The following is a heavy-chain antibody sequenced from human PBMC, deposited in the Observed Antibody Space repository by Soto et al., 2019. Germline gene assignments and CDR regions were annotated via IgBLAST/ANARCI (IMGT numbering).Heavy chain of an antibody. J-gene: IGHJ4*02. CDR3: AREVRDTAVADFDY. CDR1: GFTFSSYG. D-gene: IGHD5-18*01. CDR2: ISYDGSDK. Sequence: PGGSLRLSCAGSGFTFSSYGMQWVRQAPGKGLEWVAVISYDGSDKYYGDSVKGRFTISRDDSKNTLYLQINSLRDEDTAVYYCAREVRDTAVADFDYWGQGTLVTVSS. V-gene: IGHV3-30*03.